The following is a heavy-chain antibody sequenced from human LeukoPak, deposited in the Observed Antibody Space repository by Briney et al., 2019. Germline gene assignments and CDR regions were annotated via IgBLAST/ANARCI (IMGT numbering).Heavy chain of an antibody. V-gene: IGHV1-24*01. Sequence: ASVNVSCKVSGYTLTELSMHWVRQTPGEGLEWMGGFDPEDGEAIYAQKFKGRVTMTEDTSTDTAYMWLSSLGSEDAAVYYCATVRQDYYYYYMYVWGKGTTVTVPS. CDR3: ATVRQDYYYYYMYV. CDR1: GYTLTELS. J-gene: IGHJ6*03. CDR2: FDPEDGEA.